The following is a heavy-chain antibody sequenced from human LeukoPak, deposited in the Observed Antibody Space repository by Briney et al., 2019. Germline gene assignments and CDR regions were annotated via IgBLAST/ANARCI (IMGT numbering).Heavy chain of an antibody. J-gene: IGHJ5*02. CDR1: GGSFSGYY. CDR3: AKLAGPLMFDP. V-gene: IGHV4-34*01. Sequence: SETLSLTCAAYGGSFSGYYWSWIRQPPGKGLEWIGEINHSGSTNYNPSLKSRVTISVDTSKNQFSLKLSSVTAADTAVYYCAKLAGPLMFDPWGQGTLVTVSS. CDR2: INHSGST. D-gene: IGHD1-1*01.